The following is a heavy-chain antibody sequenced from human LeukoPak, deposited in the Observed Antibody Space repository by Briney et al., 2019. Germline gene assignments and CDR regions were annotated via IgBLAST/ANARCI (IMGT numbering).Heavy chain of an antibody. CDR3: ARDLATGWGSLDF. Sequence: GGSLRLSCAASGFTFSTHEMHWVRQGPGKGLEWVSYISSSGSTMYYADSVKGRFTISRDNAKNSLFLQMNSLRAEDTAVYYCARDLATGWGSLDFRGQGTLVTVSS. D-gene: IGHD6-19*01. J-gene: IGHJ4*02. CDR2: ISSSGSTM. CDR1: GFTFSTHE. V-gene: IGHV3-48*03.